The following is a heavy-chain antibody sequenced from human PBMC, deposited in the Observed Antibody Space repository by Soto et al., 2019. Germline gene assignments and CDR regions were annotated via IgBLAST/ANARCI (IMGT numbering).Heavy chain of an antibody. CDR1: GYTFTVSY. CDR3: AREVRGSGWYV. V-gene: IGHV1-2*04. CDR2: INPNSGAT. D-gene: IGHD6-19*01. J-gene: IGHJ1*01. Sequence: GASVKVSCKASGYTFTVSYIHWVRQAPGQGLEWMGWINPNSGATDYAQQFRGWVTMTRDTSISTAYMELTRLRSDDTAVYYCAREVRGSGWYVWGQGTLVTVSS.